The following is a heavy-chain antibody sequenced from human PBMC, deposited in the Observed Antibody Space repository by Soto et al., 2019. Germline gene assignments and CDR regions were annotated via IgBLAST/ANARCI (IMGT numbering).Heavy chain of an antibody. CDR1: GGSISSSSYY. J-gene: IGHJ4*02. CDR2: IYYSGST. Sequence: KPSETLSLTCTVSGGSISSSSYYWGWIRQPPGKGLEWIGSIYYSGSTYYNPSLKSRVTISVDTSKNQFSLKLSSVTAADTAVYYCAIPQYSSVTYFDYWGQGTLVTVSS. D-gene: IGHD6-19*01. V-gene: IGHV4-39*01. CDR3: AIPQYSSVTYFDY.